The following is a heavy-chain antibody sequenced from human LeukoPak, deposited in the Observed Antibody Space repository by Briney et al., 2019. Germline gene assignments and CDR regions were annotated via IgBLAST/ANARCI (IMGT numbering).Heavy chain of an antibody. V-gene: IGHV4-30-4*01. J-gene: IGHJ4*02. Sequence: SETLSLTCTVSGGSISSGDYYWSWIRQPPGKGLAWIGYIYYSGSTYYNPSLKSRVTISVDTSKNQFSLKLSSVTAADTAVYYCARDGYYDSSGYSDWGQGTLVTVSS. D-gene: IGHD3-22*01. CDR3: ARDGYYDSSGYSD. CDR1: GGSISSGDYY. CDR2: IYYSGST.